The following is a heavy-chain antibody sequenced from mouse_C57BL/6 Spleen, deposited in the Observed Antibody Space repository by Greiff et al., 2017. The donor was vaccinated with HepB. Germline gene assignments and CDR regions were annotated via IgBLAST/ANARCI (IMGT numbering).Heavy chain of an antibody. D-gene: IGHD2-3*01. CDR1: GFTFSDYY. CDR3: AREEGYDGYFYAMDY. V-gene: IGHV5-16*01. J-gene: IGHJ4*01. Sequence: EVMLVESEGGLVQPGSSMKLSCTASGFTFSDYYMAWVRQVPEKGLEWVANINYDGSSTYYLDSLKSRFIISRDNAKNILYLQMSSLKSEDTATYYCAREEGYDGYFYAMDYWGQGTSVTVSS. CDR2: INYDGSST.